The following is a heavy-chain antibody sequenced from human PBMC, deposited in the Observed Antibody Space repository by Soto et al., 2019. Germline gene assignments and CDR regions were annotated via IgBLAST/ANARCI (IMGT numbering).Heavy chain of an antibody. CDR3: ARQGIVVATVPEDYYYYMDV. CDR1: GYSFTSYW. Sequence: GESLKISCKGSGYSFTSYWIGWVRQMPGKGLEWMGIIYPGDSDTRYSPSFQGQVTISADKSISTAYLQWSSLKASDTAMYYCARQGIVVATVPEDYYYYMDVWGKGTTVTVSS. CDR2: IYPGDSDT. D-gene: IGHD3-22*01. V-gene: IGHV5-51*01. J-gene: IGHJ6*03.